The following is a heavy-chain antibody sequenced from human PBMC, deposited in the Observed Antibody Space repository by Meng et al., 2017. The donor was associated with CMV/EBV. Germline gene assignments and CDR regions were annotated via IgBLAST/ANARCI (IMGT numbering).Heavy chain of an antibody. Sequence: ASVKVSCKASGYTFTGYYMHWVRQAPAQGLEWMGWINPNSGGTNYAQKFQGRVTMTRDTSISTAYMELSRLRSDDTAVYYCAMKTGVTTFGGGGWFDPWGQGTLVTVSS. V-gene: IGHV1-2*02. CDR1: GYTFTGYY. D-gene: IGHD3-9*01. CDR2: INPNSGGT. J-gene: IGHJ5*02. CDR3: AMKTGVTTFGGGGWFDP.